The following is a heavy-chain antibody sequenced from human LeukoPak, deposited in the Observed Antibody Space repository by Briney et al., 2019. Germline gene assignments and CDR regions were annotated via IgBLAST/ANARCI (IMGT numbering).Heavy chain of an antibody. Sequence: PSETLSLTCTVSGGSISSGDYSWSWIRQPPGKGLEWIGYIYYSGSTYYNPSLKSRVTISVDTSKNQFSLKLSSVTAADTAVYYCAYQIALYGMDVWGQGTTVTVSS. CDR1: GGSISSGDYS. D-gene: IGHD2-2*01. V-gene: IGHV4-30-4*01. CDR3: AYQIALYGMDV. CDR2: IYYSGST. J-gene: IGHJ6*02.